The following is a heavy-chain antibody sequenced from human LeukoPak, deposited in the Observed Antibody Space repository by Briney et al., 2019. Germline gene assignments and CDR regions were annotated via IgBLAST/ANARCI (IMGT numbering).Heavy chain of an antibody. CDR3: ATGLGAAAASKHYYYYYYMDV. Sequence: GASVKVSCKVSGYTLTELSMHWVRQAPGKGLEWMGGFDPEDGETIYAQKFQGRVTMTEDTSTDTAYMELSSLRSEDTAVYYCATGLGAAAASKHYYYYYYMDVWGKGTTVTVSS. V-gene: IGHV1-24*01. CDR2: FDPEDGET. D-gene: IGHD6-13*01. J-gene: IGHJ6*03. CDR1: GYTLTELS.